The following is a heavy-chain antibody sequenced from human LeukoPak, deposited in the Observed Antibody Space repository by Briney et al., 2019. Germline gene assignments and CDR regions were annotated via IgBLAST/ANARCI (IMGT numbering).Heavy chain of an antibody. D-gene: IGHD5-12*01. J-gene: IGHJ4*02. CDR3: ANGYSGYDQPFDY. CDR2: ISGSGGST. V-gene: IGHV3-23*01. Sequence: PGGSLRLSCAASGFTFSSYAMSWVRQAPGKGLEWVSAISGSGGSTYYADSVKGRFTISGDNSKNTLYLQMNSLRAEDTAVYYCANGYSGYDQPFDYCGQGTLVTVSS. CDR1: GFTFSSYA.